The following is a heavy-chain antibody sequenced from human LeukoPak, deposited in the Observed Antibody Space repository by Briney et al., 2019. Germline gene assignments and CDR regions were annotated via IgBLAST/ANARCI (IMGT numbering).Heavy chain of an antibody. V-gene: IGHV4-4*07. J-gene: IGHJ4*02. D-gene: IGHD3-22*01. Sequence: PSETLSLTCTVSGGSISRYYWSWIRQPAGKGLEWIGRIYTSGSTNYNPSLKSRVTMSVDTSENQFSLKLSSVTAADTAVYYCAREAHDYYDSSGYYSRYDYWGQGTLVTVSS. CDR2: IYTSGST. CDR1: GGSISRYY. CDR3: AREAHDYYDSSGYYSRYDY.